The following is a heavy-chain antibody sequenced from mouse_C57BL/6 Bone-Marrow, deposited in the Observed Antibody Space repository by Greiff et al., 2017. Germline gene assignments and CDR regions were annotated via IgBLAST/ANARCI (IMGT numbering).Heavy chain of an antibody. J-gene: IGHJ3*01. V-gene: IGHV14-4*01. D-gene: IGHD2-4*01. CDR2: IDPENGDT. CDR1: GFNIKDDY. Sequence: VQLQQSGAELVRPGASVKLSCTASGFNIKDDYMHWVKQRPEQGLEWIGWIDPENGDTEYASKFQGKATITADTSSNTAYQQLSSLTSEDTVVYYCTLYYEAYWGQGTLVTVSA. CDR3: TLYYEAY.